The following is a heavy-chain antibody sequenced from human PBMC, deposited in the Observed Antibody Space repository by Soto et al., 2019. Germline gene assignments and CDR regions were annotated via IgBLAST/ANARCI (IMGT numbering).Heavy chain of an antibody. CDR1: GFTFSNYS. CDR2: MNSGGRS. CDR3: AREGGYCTTSTCYKFGLDI. Sequence: GGSLRLSCAASGFTFSNYSMSWVRQAPGKGLEWVSGMNSGGRSYYADSVKGRFTISRDNAKNLLYLQMSGLRAEDTAVYYCAREGGYCTTSTCYKFGLDIWGQGTTVTSP. J-gene: IGHJ6*02. V-gene: IGHV3-23*01. D-gene: IGHD2-2*01.